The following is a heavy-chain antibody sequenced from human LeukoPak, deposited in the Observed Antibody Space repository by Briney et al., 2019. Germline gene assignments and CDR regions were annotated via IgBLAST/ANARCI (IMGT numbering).Heavy chain of an antibody. V-gene: IGHV4-59*08. J-gene: IGHJ4*02. CDR1: GGSISSYY. CDR3: ARGAGAGYNLQPFDY. D-gene: IGHD5-24*01. CDR2: IYYSGST. Sequence: SETLSLTCTVSGGSISSYYWSWIRQPPGKGLEWIGYIYYSGSTMYNPSLKSRVSISVDTSKNQFSLKLSSVTAADTAVYYCARGAGAGYNLQPFDYWGQGTLVTVSS.